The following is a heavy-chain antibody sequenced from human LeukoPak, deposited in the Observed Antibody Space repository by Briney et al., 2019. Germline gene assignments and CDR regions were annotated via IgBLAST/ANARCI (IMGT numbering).Heavy chain of an antibody. V-gene: IGHV1-2*06. CDR1: GYTFTGYY. Sequence: ASVNVSCKASGYTFTGYYMHWVRQAPGRGLEWMGRINPNSGGTNYAQKFQGRVTMTRDTSISSAYMELSRLRSDDTAVHYCARGGDYYDSSGYYYPAVDYWGQGTLVTVSS. D-gene: IGHD3-22*01. CDR3: ARGGDYYDSSGYYYPAVDY. CDR2: INPNSGGT. J-gene: IGHJ4*02.